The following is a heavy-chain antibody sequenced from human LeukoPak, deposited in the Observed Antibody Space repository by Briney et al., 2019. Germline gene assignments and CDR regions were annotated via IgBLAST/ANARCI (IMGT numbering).Heavy chain of an antibody. V-gene: IGHV4-39*07. CDR2: VYYTGTA. Sequence: SETLTLTCIVSGGSIDSGGFYWGRIRQPPGKGPEWIGTVYYTGTAYYNPSLQSRITISVDTSKGQFSLRLTSVTAADAVVYYCARDHCGIYRGWFDSWGQGALVTVSS. J-gene: IGHJ5*01. D-gene: IGHD4-11*01. CDR1: GGSIDSGGFY. CDR3: ARDHCGIYRGWFDS.